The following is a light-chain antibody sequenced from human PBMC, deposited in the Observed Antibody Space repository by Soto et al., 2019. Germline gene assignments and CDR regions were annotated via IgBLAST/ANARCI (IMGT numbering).Light chain of an antibody. CDR3: NSYTSSSTYV. J-gene: IGLJ1*01. V-gene: IGLV2-14*01. Sequence: QSALTQPASVSGSPGQSITISCTGTSSDVGGYNYVSWYQQHPGKAPKLMIYDVSNRPSGVSNRFSGSKSGNTASLTISGLQAEDEADYYCNSYTSSSTYVFGTGTKDTV. CDR1: SSDVGGYNY. CDR2: DVS.